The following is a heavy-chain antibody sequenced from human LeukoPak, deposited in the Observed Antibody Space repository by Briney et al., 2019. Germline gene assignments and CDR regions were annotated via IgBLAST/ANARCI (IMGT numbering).Heavy chain of an antibody. J-gene: IGHJ4*02. D-gene: IGHD6-13*01. CDR1: GFTVSSNY. CDR2: IYSGGST. CDR3: ARGYSSSWYLGY. V-gene: IGHV3-53*01. Sequence: GGSLRLSCAASGFTVSSNYMSWVRQAPGKGLEWVSVIYSGGSTYYADSVKGRFTISRDNSKNTPYLQMNSLRAEDTAVYYCARGYSSSWYLGYWGQGTLVTVSS.